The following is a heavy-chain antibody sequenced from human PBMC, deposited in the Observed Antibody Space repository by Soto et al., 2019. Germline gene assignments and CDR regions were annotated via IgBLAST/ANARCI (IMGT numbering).Heavy chain of an antibody. CDR1: GFTFYDYY. Sequence: PGGSLRLSCAASGFTFYDYYMTWVRQGPGKGLEWVAVVSIGGSTHYADSVRGRFTISRDNSKNTLSLQMNSLTAEDTAVYFCAKRRGAGGHFDYWGQGALVTVSS. CDR3: AKRRGAGGHFDY. V-gene: IGHV3-53*01. CDR2: VSIGGST. J-gene: IGHJ4*02. D-gene: IGHD2-15*01.